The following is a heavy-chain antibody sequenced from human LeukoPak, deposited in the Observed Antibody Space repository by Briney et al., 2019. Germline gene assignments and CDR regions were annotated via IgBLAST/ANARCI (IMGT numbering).Heavy chain of an antibody. V-gene: IGHV4-30-4*08. D-gene: IGHD2-15*01. J-gene: IGHJ6*02. Sequence: SETLSLTCVVYGGSFSGYYWSWIRQPPGKGLEWIGYIYYSGSTYYNPSLESRVTISIDTSKNQFSLKLSSVTAADTAVYYCAREQVAASDYYYYGMDVWGQGTTVTVSS. CDR2: IYYSGST. CDR3: AREQVAASDYYYYGMDV. CDR1: GGSFSGYY.